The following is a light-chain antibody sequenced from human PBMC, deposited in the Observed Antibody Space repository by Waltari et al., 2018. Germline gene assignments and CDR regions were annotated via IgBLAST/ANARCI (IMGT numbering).Light chain of an antibody. CDR3: SSYAGIKNYVL. CDR1: SSDIGSYNY. CDR2: GVT. J-gene: IGLJ2*01. Sequence: QSALTQPPSASGSPGQSVIISCTGTSSDIGSYNYVSWYQQHPGRAPKLIIQGVTHRPSGVPERFSASKSGNTASLTVSGLQAEDEAKYYCSSYAGIKNYVLFGGGTQLTVL. V-gene: IGLV2-8*01.